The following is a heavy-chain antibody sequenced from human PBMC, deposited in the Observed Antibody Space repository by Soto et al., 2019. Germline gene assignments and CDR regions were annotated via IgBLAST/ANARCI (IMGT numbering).Heavy chain of an antibody. CDR1: GFTFSSYA. V-gene: IGHV3-30-3*01. D-gene: IGHD1-26*01. J-gene: IGHJ4*02. CDR3: ARDKDEWELLRFGFDY. Sequence: QVQLVESGGGVVQPGRSLRLSCAASGFTFSSYAMHWVRQAPGKGLEWVAVISYDGSNKYYADSVKGPFTISRDNSKNTLYLQMNSLRAEDTAVYYCARDKDEWELLRFGFDYWGQGTLVTVSS. CDR2: ISYDGSNK.